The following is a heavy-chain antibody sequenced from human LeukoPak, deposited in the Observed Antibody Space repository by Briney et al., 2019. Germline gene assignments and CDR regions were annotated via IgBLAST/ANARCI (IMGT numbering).Heavy chain of an antibody. CDR3: ARDRYGDYDQHAFDI. J-gene: IGHJ3*02. Sequence: GGSLRLSCAASGFTFSSYGMHWVRQAPGKGVEWMAVISYDGSNKYYADSVKGRFTISRDNSKNTLYLQMNSLRAEDTAVYYCARDRYGDYDQHAFDIWGQGTMVTVSS. CDR1: GFTFSSYG. CDR2: ISYDGSNK. V-gene: IGHV3-30*03. D-gene: IGHD4-17*01.